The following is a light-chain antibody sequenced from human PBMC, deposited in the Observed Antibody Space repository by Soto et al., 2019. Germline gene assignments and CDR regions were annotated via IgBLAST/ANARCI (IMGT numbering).Light chain of an antibody. CDR3: QQRSNWPPTWT. CDR2: KAS. Sequence: DIQMTQSPSTLSASVGDRVAITCRASQSISSSLAWYQQKPGKAPKLLIYKASSLESGVPSRFSGSGSGTDFTLTISSLEPEDFAVYYCQQRSNWPPTWTFGQGTKV. J-gene: IGKJ1*01. V-gene: IGKV1-5*03. CDR1: QSISSS.